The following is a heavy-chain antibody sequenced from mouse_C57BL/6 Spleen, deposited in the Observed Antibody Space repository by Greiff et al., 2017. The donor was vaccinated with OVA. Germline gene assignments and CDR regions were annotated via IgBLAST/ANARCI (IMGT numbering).Heavy chain of an antibody. CDR1: GYTFTSYW. J-gene: IGHJ1*03. CDR2: IYPSDSET. CDR3: ARDGLLLWYFDV. V-gene: IGHV1-61*01. Sequence: QVQLKQPGAELVRPGSSVKLSCKASGYTFTSYWMDWVKQRPGQGLEWIGNIYPSDSETHYNQKFKDKATLTVDKSSSTAYMQLSSLTSEDSAVYYCARDGLLLWYFDVWGTGTTVTVSS. D-gene: IGHD1-1*01.